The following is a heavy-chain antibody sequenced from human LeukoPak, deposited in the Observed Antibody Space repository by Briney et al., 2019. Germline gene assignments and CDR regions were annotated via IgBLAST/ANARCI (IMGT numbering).Heavy chain of an antibody. Sequence: PGGSLRLSCAASGFTFSSYSMNWVRQAPGKGLEWVSYISSSSSTIYYADSVKGRFTISRDNSKNPLYLQMNSLRAEDTAVYYCAKDPDYGKSWYFDLWGRGTLVTVSS. J-gene: IGHJ2*01. D-gene: IGHD4-17*01. CDR3: AKDPDYGKSWYFDL. V-gene: IGHV3-48*01. CDR1: GFTFSSYS. CDR2: ISSSSSTI.